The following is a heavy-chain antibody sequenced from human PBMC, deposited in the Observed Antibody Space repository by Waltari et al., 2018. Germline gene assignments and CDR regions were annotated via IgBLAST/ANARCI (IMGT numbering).Heavy chain of an antibody. V-gene: IGHV3-53*01. CDR2: IYSGGIT. CDR3: ARGAAYSRFDY. Sequence: ELQLVESGGGLIQPGGSLRLSCAASGFNVNTHYMSWVRQALGKGLEWISVIYSGGITYYADSVKGRFTISRDSYRNTLSLQMISLRAEDTAVYYCARGAAYSRFDYWGQGTLVIVSS. CDR1: GFNVNTHY. J-gene: IGHJ4*02. D-gene: IGHD5-18*01.